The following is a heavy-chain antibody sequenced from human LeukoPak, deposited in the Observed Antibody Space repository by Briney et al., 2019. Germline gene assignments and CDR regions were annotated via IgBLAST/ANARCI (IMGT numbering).Heavy chain of an antibody. CDR3: ARTSDGYGSSWYYFDY. Sequence: PSETLSLTCTVSGVSISSYYWSWIRQPPGKGLEWIGYIYYSGSTNYNPSLKSRVTISVDTSKNQFSLKLSSVTAADTAVYYCARTSDGYGSSWYYFDYWGQGTLVTVSS. V-gene: IGHV4-59*08. CDR1: GVSISSYY. J-gene: IGHJ4*02. D-gene: IGHD6-13*01. CDR2: IYYSGST.